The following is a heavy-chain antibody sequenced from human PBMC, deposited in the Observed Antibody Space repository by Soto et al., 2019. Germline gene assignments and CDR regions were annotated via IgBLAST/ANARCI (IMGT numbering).Heavy chain of an antibody. CDR1: GGSISSSRCH. CDR3: ARVWGGAFDI. D-gene: IGHD3-10*01. J-gene: IGHJ3*02. V-gene: IGHV4-39*06. Sequence: SETLSLTCTVSGGSISSSRCHWGWIRQPPGKGLEWIASIKYSGTTFYNPSLKSRVTLSVDTSKNQFALKLSSVTAADTAVYYCARVWGGAFDIWGQGTMVTVSS. CDR2: IKYSGTT.